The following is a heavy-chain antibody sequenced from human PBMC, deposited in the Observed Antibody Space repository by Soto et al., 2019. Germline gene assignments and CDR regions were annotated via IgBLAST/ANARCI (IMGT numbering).Heavy chain of an antibody. J-gene: IGHJ4*02. CDR3: ARHNLAFQGAFAL. D-gene: IGHD3-16*01. CDR2: ISSSSSYI. V-gene: IGHV3-21*01. Sequence: GGSLRLSCAASGFTFSSYAMHCVRQAPGKGLEWVSSISSSSSYIYYADSVKGRFTISRDNAKNSLYLQMNSLRAEDTAVYYCARHNLAFQGAFALWGRGTLVTRLL. CDR1: GFTFSSYA.